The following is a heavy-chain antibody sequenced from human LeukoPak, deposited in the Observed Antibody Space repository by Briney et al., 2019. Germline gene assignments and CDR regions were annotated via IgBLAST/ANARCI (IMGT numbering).Heavy chain of an antibody. D-gene: IGHD6-13*01. Sequence: PSETLSLTCTVSGGSISSGDYYWSWIRQPPGKGLEWIGYIYNNGRTYYNPSLKSRVTISVDTSKNLFSLKVRSVTPADAAVYYCARGRSSSWSSFDYWGQGTLVTVSS. CDR1: GGSISSGDYY. V-gene: IGHV4-30-4*01. CDR3: ARGRSSSWSSFDY. CDR2: IYNNGRT. J-gene: IGHJ4*02.